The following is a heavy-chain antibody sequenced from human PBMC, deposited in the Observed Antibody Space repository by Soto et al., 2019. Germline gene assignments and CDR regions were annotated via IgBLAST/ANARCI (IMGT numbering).Heavy chain of an antibody. CDR1: GLTVSRTQ. V-gene: IGHV3-53*01. D-gene: IGHD3-10*01. CDR2: IYSGGDT. CDR3: TRAGSDPGNFYISNYYAMDV. Sequence: GGSLRLSCAVSGLTVSRTQMSWVRQAPGKGLQWVSVIYSGGDTYYADSVKGRFTISRDISSNTIYLHMASLRADDTAIYYCTRAGSDPGNFYISNYYAMDVWGRGTTVTVSS. J-gene: IGHJ6*02.